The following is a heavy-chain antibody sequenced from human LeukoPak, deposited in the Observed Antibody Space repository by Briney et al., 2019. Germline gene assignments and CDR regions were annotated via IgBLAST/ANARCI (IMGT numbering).Heavy chain of an antibody. Sequence: GGSLRLSCAASGFTFSGFWMHWVRQAPGRGLVWVSCISFDGSDATYADSVKGRFTISRDNAKNSLYLQMNSLRAEDTALYYCGKDISAGGMDVWGQGTTVTVSS. D-gene: IGHD3-10*01. CDR1: GFTFSGFW. J-gene: IGHJ6*02. CDR2: ISFDGSDA. V-gene: IGHV3-74*01. CDR3: GKDISAGGMDV.